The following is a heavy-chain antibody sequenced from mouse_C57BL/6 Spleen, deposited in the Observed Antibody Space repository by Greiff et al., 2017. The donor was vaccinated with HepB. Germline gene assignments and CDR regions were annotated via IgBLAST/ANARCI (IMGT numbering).Heavy chain of an antibody. CDR1: GYTFTSYW. J-gene: IGHJ2*01. Sequence: VQLQQSGAELVKPGASVKLSCRASGYTFTSYWMHWVKQRPGQGLEWIGMIHPNSGSTNYNEKFKSKATLTVDKSSSTAYMQLSSLTSEDSAVYYCARSGGWDDYWGQGTTLTVSS. CDR3: ARSGGWDDY. CDR2: IHPNSGST. D-gene: IGHD4-1*01. V-gene: IGHV1-64*01.